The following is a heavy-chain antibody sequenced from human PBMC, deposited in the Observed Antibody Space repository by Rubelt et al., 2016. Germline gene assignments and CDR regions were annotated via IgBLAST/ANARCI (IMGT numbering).Heavy chain of an antibody. V-gene: IGHV4-34*01. CDR3: ARSPLLRH. CDR2: INHSGST. Sequence: QVQLQQWGAGLLKPSETLSLTCAVYGGSFSGYYWSWIRQPPGKGLEWIGEINHSGSTNYNPSLRSRVTRSVDTSKNQFSLKLSSVTAAETAVYYCARSPLLRHWGQGTLVTVSS. CDR1: GGSFSGYY. J-gene: IGHJ4*02.